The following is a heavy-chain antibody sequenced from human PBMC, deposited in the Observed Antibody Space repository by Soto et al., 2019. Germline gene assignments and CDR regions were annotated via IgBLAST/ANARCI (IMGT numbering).Heavy chain of an antibody. J-gene: IGHJ4*02. CDR3: ARDVRGSGWYYFDY. D-gene: IGHD6-19*01. Sequence: PGGSLRLSCAASGFTFSSYSINWVRQAPGKGLEWVSYISSSSSTIYSADSVRGRFTISRDNAKNSLYLQMNSLRAEDTAVYYCARDVRGSGWYYFDYWGQGTLVTVSS. V-gene: IGHV3-48*01. CDR1: GFTFSSYS. CDR2: ISSSSSTI.